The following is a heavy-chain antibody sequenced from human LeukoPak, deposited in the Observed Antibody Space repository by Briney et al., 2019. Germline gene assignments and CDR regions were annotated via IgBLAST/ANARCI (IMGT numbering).Heavy chain of an antibody. V-gene: IGHV1-2*06. CDR2: INPNSGGT. Sequence: GASVKVSCKASGYTFTGYYMHWVRQAPGQGLEWMGRINPNSGGTNYAQKFQGRVTMTRDTSISTAYMELSRLRSDDTAVYYCAREQIVGATVYYWGQGTLATVSS. CDR3: AREQIVGATVYY. J-gene: IGHJ4*02. D-gene: IGHD1-26*01. CDR1: GYTFTGYY.